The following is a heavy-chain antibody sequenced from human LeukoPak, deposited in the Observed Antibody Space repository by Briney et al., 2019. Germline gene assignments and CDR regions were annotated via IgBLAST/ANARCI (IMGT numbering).Heavy chain of an antibody. D-gene: IGHD3-10*01. CDR2: TYTSGST. Sequence: SETLSLTCTVSGGSISSYYWSWIRQPAGKGLEWIGRTYTSGSTNYNPSLKSRVTMSIDTSKNQFSLKLSSVTAADTAVYYCARDVSGSYSMDTNWFDPWGQGTLVTVSS. CDR1: GGSISSYY. CDR3: ARDVSGSYSMDTNWFDP. V-gene: IGHV4-4*07. J-gene: IGHJ5*02.